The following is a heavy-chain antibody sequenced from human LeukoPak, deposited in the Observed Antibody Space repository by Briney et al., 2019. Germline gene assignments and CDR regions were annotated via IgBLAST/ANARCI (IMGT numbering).Heavy chain of an antibody. CDR3: ARDRGYSSSPDAFDI. CDR1: GGSISSGGYY. D-gene: IGHD6-13*01. V-gene: IGHV4-31*03. Sequence: SETLSLTCTVSGGSISSGGYYWSWIRQHPGKGLEWIGYIYYSGSTYYNPSLKSRVTISVDTSKNQFSLKLSPVTAADTAVYYCARDRGYSSSPDAFDIWGQGTMVTVSS. CDR2: IYYSGST. J-gene: IGHJ3*02.